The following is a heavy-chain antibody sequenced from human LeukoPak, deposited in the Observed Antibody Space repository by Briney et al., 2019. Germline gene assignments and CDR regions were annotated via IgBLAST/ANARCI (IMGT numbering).Heavy chain of an antibody. Sequence: GGSLRLSCAASGFTVSSNYMSWVRQAPGKGLEWVSVIYSGGSTYYADSVKGRFTISRDNSKNTLYLQMNSLRAEDTAVYYRARDLRYFDWLLSHYYYYYGMDVWGQGTTVTVSS. J-gene: IGHJ6*02. CDR1: GFTVSSNY. CDR3: ARDLRYFDWLLSHYYYYYGMDV. D-gene: IGHD3-9*01. CDR2: IYSGGST. V-gene: IGHV3-66*01.